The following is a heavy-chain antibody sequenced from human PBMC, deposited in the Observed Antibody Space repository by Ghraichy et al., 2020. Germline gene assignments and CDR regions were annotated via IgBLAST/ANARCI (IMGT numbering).Heavy chain of an antibody. D-gene: IGHD1-26*01. CDR1: GFTFDDYA. V-gene: IGHV3-9*01. Sequence: GGSLRLSCAASGFTFDDYAMLWVRQAPGKGLEWVSGISWNSGSIGYADSVKGRFTISRDNAKNSLYLQMNSLRAEDTALYYCAKDIYVYSGSYGGTFDYWGQGTLVTVSS. J-gene: IGHJ4*02. CDR3: AKDIYVYSGSYGGTFDY. CDR2: ISWNSGSI.